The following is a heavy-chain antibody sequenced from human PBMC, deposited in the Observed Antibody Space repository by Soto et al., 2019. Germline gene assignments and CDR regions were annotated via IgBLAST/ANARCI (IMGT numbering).Heavy chain of an antibody. V-gene: IGHV3-15*07. CDR3: TADIPNISANYGMDV. CDR2: IKTKIEGGTT. D-gene: IGHD2-2*02. CDR1: GFIFSNTW. Sequence: EEQLVESGGGLVEPGGSLRLSCAASGFIFSNTWINWVRQAPGKGLEWVGRIKTKIEGGTTNCAAPVKGRFTVSGDDSKNTVYLHMNSLRTEDTAVYYCTADIPNISANYGMDVWGQGTTVTVSS. J-gene: IGHJ6*02.